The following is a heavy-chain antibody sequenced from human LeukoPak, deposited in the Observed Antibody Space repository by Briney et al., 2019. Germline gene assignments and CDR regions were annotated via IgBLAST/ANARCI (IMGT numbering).Heavy chain of an antibody. V-gene: IGHV4-34*01. CDR2: IKHSGNT. CDR3: ARGRIMRRWDYSSSSRGYYYYGMDV. Sequence: SETLSLTCAVYGGSFSGYYWSWIRQPPGKGLEWIGGIKHSGNTNYTPSLKRRVTISVDTPKNQFSLKLSSVTAADTAVYYCARGRIMRRWDYSSSSRGYYYYGMDVWGQGTTVTVSS. J-gene: IGHJ6*02. D-gene: IGHD6-6*01. CDR1: GGSFSGYY.